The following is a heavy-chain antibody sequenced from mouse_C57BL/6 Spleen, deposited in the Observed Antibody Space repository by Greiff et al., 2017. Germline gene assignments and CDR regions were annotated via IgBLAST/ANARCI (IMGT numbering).Heavy chain of an antibody. CDR3: ARGGSNLYYYAMDY. CDR2: ILPGSGST. J-gene: IGHJ4*01. CDR1: GYTFTGYW. Sequence: VQLQESGAELMKPGASVKLSCKATGYTFTGYWIEWVKQRPGHGLEWIGEILPGSGSTDYNEKFKGKATFTADTAANTAYMQLSSRTTEESAIYYCARGGSNLYYYAMDYWGQGTSVTVAS. V-gene: IGHV1-9*01. D-gene: IGHD1-1*01.